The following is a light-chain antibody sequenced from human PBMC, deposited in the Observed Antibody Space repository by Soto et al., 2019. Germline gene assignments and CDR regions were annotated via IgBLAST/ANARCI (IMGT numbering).Light chain of an antibody. CDR3: QQLGT. J-gene: IGKJ1*01. Sequence: DILMTQSPSTLSASVGDRVTITCRPSRSVSSWLAWYQQKPGKAPKLLIYKTSDLARGVPSRFSGSGSGAEFTLTITNLQPDDFASYYCQQLGTFGQGTKVEVK. CDR1: RSVSSW. CDR2: KTS. V-gene: IGKV1-5*03.